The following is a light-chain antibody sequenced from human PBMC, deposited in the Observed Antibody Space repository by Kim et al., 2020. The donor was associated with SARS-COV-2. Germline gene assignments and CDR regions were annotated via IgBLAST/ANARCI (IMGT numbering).Light chain of an antibody. V-gene: IGKV3-20*01. CDR2: GAS. CDR3: QRYGSSPPIT. Sequence: EIVLTQSPVTLSLSPGERATLSCRASQTVAGNYLAWYQKKPGQAPKLLIYGASSRATGIPDRFSGSGSGTDFTLIISRLEPEDFGVYYCQRYGSSPPITFGQGTRLEIK. J-gene: IGKJ5*01. CDR1: QTVAGNY.